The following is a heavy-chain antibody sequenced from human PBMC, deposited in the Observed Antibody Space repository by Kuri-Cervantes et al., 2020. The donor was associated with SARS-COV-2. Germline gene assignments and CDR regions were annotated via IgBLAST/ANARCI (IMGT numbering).Heavy chain of an antibody. CDR3: ARGLWNGLHEN. V-gene: IGHV4-59*01. CDR2: IYYSGSS. D-gene: IGHD3-3*01. J-gene: IGHJ4*02. CDR1: GYSISSDW. Sequence: GSLRLSCTVSGYSISSDWRSWIRQSPEKGLEWIGYIYYSGSSTYNPSLESRVTMSIDTSRNQFSLKLSSVTAADTAVYYCARGLWNGLHENWGQGTLVTVSS.